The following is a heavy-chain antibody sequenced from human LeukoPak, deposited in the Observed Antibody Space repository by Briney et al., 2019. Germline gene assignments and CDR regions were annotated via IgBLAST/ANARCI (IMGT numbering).Heavy chain of an antibody. D-gene: IGHD3-22*01. Sequence: SQTLSLTCTVSGGSISSGDYYWSWIRQPPGKGLEWIGYIYYSGSTYHNPSLKSRVTISVDTSKNRFSLKLSSVTAADTAVYYCATHSSGYDSGNDAFDIWGQGTMVTVSS. CDR2: IYYSGST. V-gene: IGHV4-30-4*08. J-gene: IGHJ3*02. CDR3: ATHSSGYDSGNDAFDI. CDR1: GGSISSGDYY.